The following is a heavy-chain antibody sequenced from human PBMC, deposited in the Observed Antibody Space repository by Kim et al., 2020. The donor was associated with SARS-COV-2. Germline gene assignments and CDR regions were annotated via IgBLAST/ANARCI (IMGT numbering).Heavy chain of an antibody. CDR2: ISYDETKK. J-gene: IGHJ6*03. D-gene: IGHD6-13*01. Sequence: GGSLRLSCEASGFTYSSYGMFWVRQAPGKGLEWVALISYDETKKDYADPVKDRFTISRDTSKNTLYLQMDSLRAEDTALYYCARVAEGGTSSYYYYYMDVWGKGRTVTVSS. CDR3: ARVAEGGTSSYYYYYMDV. V-gene: IGHV3-30*03. CDR1: GFTYSSYG.